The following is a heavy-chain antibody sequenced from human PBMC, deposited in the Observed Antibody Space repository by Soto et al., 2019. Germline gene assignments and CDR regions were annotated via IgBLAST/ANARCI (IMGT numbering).Heavy chain of an antibody. CDR1: GGTISSYY. J-gene: IGHJ6*02. D-gene: IGHD5-12*01. CDR2: IYYSGST. CDR3: ARRLYDLSATMDV. V-gene: IGHV4-59*01. Sequence: QVQLQESGPGLVKPSETLSLTCTVSGGTISSYYWSWIRQPPGKGLECIGYIYYSGSTNYNPSLKSRVTISVDTSKNQFSLKLSSVTAADTAVYYCARRLYDLSATMDVWGQGTTVTVSS.